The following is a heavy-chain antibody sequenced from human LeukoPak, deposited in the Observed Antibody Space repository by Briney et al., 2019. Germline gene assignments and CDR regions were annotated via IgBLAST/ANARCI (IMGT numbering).Heavy chain of an antibody. CDR3: ARGESCSSTSCYYYYMDV. Sequence: PSETLSLTCTVSGGSISSGDYYWSWIRQPPGKGLEWIGYIYYSGSTYYNPSLKSRVTISVDTSKNQFSLKLSSVTAADTAVYYCARGESCSSTSCYYYYMDVWGKGTTVTVSS. J-gene: IGHJ6*03. CDR1: GGSISSGDYY. CDR2: IYYSGST. D-gene: IGHD2-2*01. V-gene: IGHV4-30-4*08.